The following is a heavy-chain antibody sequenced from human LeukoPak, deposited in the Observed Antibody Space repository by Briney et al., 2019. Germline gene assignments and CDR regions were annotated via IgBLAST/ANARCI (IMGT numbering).Heavy chain of an antibody. D-gene: IGHD4-17*01. V-gene: IGHV3-23*01. CDR2: ISGSGGST. J-gene: IGHJ4*02. Sequence: GGSLGLSCAASGFTFSSYAMSWVRQAPGKGLEWVSAISGSGGSTYYADSVKGRFTISRDNSKNTLYLQMNSLRAEDTAVYYCASVASTVTTVPGYYFDYWGQGTLVTVSS. CDR1: GFTFSSYA. CDR3: ASVASTVTTVPGYYFDY.